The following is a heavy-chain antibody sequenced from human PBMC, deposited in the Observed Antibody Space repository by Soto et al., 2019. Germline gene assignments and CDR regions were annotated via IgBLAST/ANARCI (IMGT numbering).Heavy chain of an antibody. J-gene: IGHJ4*02. CDR2: IWYDGSNK. CDR3: ARGGSSSWYYPFDY. D-gene: IGHD6-13*01. V-gene: IGHV3-33*01. CDR1: GFTFSSYG. Sequence: QVPLVESGGGVVQPGRSLRLSCAASGFTFSSYGMHWVRQAPGKGLEWVAVIWYDGSNKYYADSVKGRFTISRDNSKNTLYLQMNSLRAEDTAVYYCARGGSSSWYYPFDYWGQGTLVTVSS.